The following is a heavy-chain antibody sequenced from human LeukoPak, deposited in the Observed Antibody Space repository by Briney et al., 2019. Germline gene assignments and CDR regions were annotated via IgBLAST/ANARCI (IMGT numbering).Heavy chain of an antibody. CDR3: AKVRDTRDWYKDAFDV. D-gene: IGHD6-19*01. CDR2: ISGSGGST. Sequence: PGGSLRLSCAASGFTFSSYAMSWVRQAPGKGLEWVSAISGSGGSTYYADSVKGRFTISRDNSRNTLYLQMSSLRGEDSAIYYCAKVRDTRDWYKDAFDVWGQGTRVTVSS. J-gene: IGHJ3*01. V-gene: IGHV3-23*01. CDR1: GFTFSSYA.